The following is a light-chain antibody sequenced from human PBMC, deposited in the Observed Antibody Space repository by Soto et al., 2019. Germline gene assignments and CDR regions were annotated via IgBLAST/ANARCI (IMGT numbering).Light chain of an antibody. CDR3: QQHNNWPYT. CDR2: DTS. Sequence: ETVMTQSPGTLSVSLGARAPLSCRASQSVSIHLAWYQQKPGQAPRLLIYDTSTRATGIPARFSGSGSGTEFTLTISSPQSEDFALYYCQQHNNWPYTFGQGTRLEIK. V-gene: IGKV3-15*01. CDR1: QSVSIH. J-gene: IGKJ5*01.